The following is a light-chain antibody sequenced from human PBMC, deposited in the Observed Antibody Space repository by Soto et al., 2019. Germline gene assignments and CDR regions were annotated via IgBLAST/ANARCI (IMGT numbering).Light chain of an antibody. V-gene: IGKV1-13*02. CDR2: DAS. J-gene: IGKJ5*01. CDR1: QGIGSA. Sequence: AIQLTQSPSSLSASVGDRVTITCRASQGIGSALAWYQQKPGNPPNLLIYDASSLETGVPSRFIASGSGTDFTRTISSLQAEDFATYYCQQVSSYPPITFGQGTRLEIK. CDR3: QQVSSYPPIT.